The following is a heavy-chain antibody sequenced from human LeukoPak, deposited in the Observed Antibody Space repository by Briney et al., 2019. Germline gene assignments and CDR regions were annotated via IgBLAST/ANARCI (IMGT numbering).Heavy chain of an antibody. CDR1: GGSISSGSYY. CDR3: ARVTAYYYGSGSYVWRPHFDY. CDR2: IYTSGST. D-gene: IGHD3-10*01. J-gene: IGHJ4*02. V-gene: IGHV4-61*02. Sequence: SQTLSLTCTVSGGSISSGSYYRRWLRQPAGKGLERIGRIYTSGSTNYNPSLKSRVTISVDTAKNQFSLKLSSVTAADTAVYYCARVTAYYYGSGSYVWRPHFDYWGQGTLVTVSS.